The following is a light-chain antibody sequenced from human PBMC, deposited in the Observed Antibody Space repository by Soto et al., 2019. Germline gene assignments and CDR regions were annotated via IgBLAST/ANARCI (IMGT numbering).Light chain of an antibody. J-gene: IGKJ1*01. V-gene: IGKV3-20*01. CDR1: QSFNSIY. Sequence: IVLTQSPGTLSLAPGETATLSCKASQSFNSIYLAWYQQKPGQAPRLLIYGASSRATGIPDRFSGSASGTDFTLTISRLETEDFAVYYCHQYDSWTFGQGTKVDIK. CDR3: HQYDSWT. CDR2: GAS.